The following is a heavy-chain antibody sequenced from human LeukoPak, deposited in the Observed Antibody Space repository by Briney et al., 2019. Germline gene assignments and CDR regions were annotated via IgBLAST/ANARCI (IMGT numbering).Heavy chain of an antibody. Sequence: ASVKVSCKASGGTFSSYAISWVRQAPGQGLEWMGGIIPIFGTASYAQKFQGRVTITADESTSTAYMELSSLRSDDTAVYYCARDVGGSYDYWGQGTLVTVSS. CDR1: GGTFSSYA. D-gene: IGHD2-15*01. CDR2: IIPIFGTA. V-gene: IGHV1-69*13. J-gene: IGHJ4*02. CDR3: ARDVGGSYDY.